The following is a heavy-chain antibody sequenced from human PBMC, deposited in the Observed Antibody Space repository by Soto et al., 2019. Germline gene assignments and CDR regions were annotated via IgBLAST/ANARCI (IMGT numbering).Heavy chain of an antibody. D-gene: IGHD2-2*01. V-gene: IGHV3-30*18. Sequence: ESGGGVVQPGRSLRLSCAASGFTFRNYAMHWVRQAPGKGLEWVAVISYDGSNKYYADSVKGRFTISRVNSKNTLYLQMNSLRAEDTAVYYGAKDLCSSSSCYYNYGMDVWGQGTTVTVSS. CDR2: ISYDGSNK. CDR1: GFTFRNYA. J-gene: IGHJ6*02. CDR3: AKDLCSSSSCYYNYGMDV.